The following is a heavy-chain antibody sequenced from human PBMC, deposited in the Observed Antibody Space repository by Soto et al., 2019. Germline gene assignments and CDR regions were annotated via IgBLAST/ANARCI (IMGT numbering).Heavy chain of an antibody. J-gene: IGHJ5*02. V-gene: IGHV3-30-3*01. Sequence: QVQLVESGGGVVQPGRSLRLSCAASGFTFSSYAMHWVRQAPGKGLEWVAVMSYDGSNKYYADSVKGRFTISRDNSKNTLYLQMNSLRAEDTAVYYCARATYDSSGYYPWGQGTLVTVSS. CDR1: GFTFSSYA. CDR3: ARATYDSSGYYP. CDR2: MSYDGSNK. D-gene: IGHD3-22*01.